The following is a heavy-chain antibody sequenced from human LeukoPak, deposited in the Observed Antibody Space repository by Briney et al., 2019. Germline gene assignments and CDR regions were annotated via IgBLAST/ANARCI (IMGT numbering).Heavy chain of an antibody. J-gene: IGHJ5*02. V-gene: IGHV1-18*01. Sequence: GASVKVSCKASGYAFITFGISWVRQAPGQGLEWMGWISAYNGNTNYAQKLQGRVTMTTDTSTSTAYMELRSLRSDDTVVYYCARTMGLSGAHNWFDPWGQGTLVTVSS. CDR2: ISAYNGNT. CDR3: ARTMGLSGAHNWFDP. CDR1: GYAFITFG. D-gene: IGHD6-25*01.